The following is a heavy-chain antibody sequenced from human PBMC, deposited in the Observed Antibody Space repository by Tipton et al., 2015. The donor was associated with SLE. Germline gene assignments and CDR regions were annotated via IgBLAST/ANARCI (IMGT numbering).Heavy chain of an antibody. CDR3: ARFPSQQLVPYYYYYMDV. V-gene: IGHV5-51*01. D-gene: IGHD6-13*01. CDR1: GYSFTSYW. Sequence: VQLVQSGAEVKKPGESLKISCKGSGYSFTSYWIGWVRQMPGKGLEWMGIIYPGDSDTRYSPSFQGQVTISADKSISTAYLQWSSLKASDTAMYYCARFPSQQLVPYYYYYMDVWGKGTTVTVSS. J-gene: IGHJ6*03. CDR2: IYPGDSDT.